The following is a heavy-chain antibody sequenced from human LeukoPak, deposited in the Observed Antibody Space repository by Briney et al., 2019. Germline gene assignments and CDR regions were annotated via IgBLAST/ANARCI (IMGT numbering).Heavy chain of an antibody. V-gene: IGHV6-1*01. J-gene: IGHJ5*02. CDR1: EDSVSSHSAA. CDR2: TYYRSKWVN. D-gene: IGHD3-10*01. CDR3: ARDSDYYASGTYYRVGFDP. Sequence: SQTLSLTCAISEDSVSSHSAAWNWIRQSPSRGLEWLGRTYYRSKWVNDYAVSVKSRLTINADTSKNQFSLQLNSVSPEDTAVYYCARDSDYYASGTYYRVGFDPWGQGTLVTVSS.